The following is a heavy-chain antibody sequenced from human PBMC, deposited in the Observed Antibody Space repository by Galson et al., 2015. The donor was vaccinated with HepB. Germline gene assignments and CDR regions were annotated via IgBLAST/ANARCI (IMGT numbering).Heavy chain of an antibody. D-gene: IGHD2-2*01. CDR2: IIPIFGTA. J-gene: IGHJ6*03. Sequence: SVKVSCKASGGTFSSYAISWVRQAPGQGLEWMGGIIPIFGTANYAQKFQGRVTITADESTSTAYMELSSLRSEDTAVYYCTARGGVGVVPAARSPKYYYYYYYMDVWGQGTTVTVSS. CDR3: TARGGVGVVPAARSPKYYYYYYYMDV. CDR1: GGTFSSYA. V-gene: IGHV1-69*13.